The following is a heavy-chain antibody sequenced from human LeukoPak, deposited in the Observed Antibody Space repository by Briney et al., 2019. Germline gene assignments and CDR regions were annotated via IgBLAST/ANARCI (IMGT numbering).Heavy chain of an antibody. D-gene: IGHD2-15*01. CDR2: ISGDGSAT. CDR1: GFTFSTYW. J-gene: IGHJ5*02. CDR3: TRGVSATRWFDP. Sequence: GGSLRLSCAASGFTFSTYWMHWVRQAPGKGLVWVSRISGDGSATIYADSVKGRFTISRDNAENTMYLQMNSLTVEDTAVYYCTRGVSATRWFDPWGQGTLVTVSS. V-gene: IGHV3-74*01.